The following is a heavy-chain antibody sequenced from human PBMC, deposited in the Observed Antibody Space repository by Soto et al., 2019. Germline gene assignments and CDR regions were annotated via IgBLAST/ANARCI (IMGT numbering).Heavy chain of an antibody. D-gene: IGHD4-17*01. CDR2: ISYTGSA. Sequence: SETLSLTCTVSGGSINYSYWTWIRQPPGKGLEWIGYISYTGSANYNASLKSRLTISVDTSKNQFSLKLSSVTAADTALYYCARVNYGDYYYGMDVWGQGTTVTVTS. CDR3: ARVNYGDYYYGMDV. CDR1: GGSINYSY. J-gene: IGHJ6*02. V-gene: IGHV4-59*01.